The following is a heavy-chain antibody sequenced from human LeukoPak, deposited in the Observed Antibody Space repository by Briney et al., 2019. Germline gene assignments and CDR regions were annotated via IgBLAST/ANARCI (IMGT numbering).Heavy chain of an antibody. CDR2: ISGSGGST. CDR1: GLIFSTYA. CDR3: ASPGYDILTPLDY. J-gene: IGHJ4*02. V-gene: IGHV3-23*01. D-gene: IGHD3-9*01. Sequence: PGGSVRLSCAASGLIFSTYAMRGVRQARGKGVEGVSAISGSGGSTYYADSVEGRFTIYRDNNKNTLYVQMSSERAEDTAVYYCASPGYDILTPLDYWGQGTLVTVSS.